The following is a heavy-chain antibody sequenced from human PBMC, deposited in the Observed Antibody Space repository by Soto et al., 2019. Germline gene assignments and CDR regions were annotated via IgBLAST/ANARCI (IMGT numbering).Heavy chain of an antibody. V-gene: IGHV1-69*13. J-gene: IGHJ6*02. D-gene: IGHD3-9*01. CDR3: ATRLVESPHTYGMDV. Sequence: GASVKVSCKASGGTFSSYAISWVRQAPGQGLEWMGGITPIFGTANYAQKFQGRVTITADESTSTAYMELSSLRSEDTAVYYCATRLVESPHTYGMDVWGQGTTVTVSS. CDR2: ITPIFGTA. CDR1: GGTFSSYA.